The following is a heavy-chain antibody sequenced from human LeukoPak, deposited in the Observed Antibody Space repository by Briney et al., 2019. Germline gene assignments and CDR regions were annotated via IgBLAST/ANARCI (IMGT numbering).Heavy chain of an antibody. V-gene: IGHV4-39*07. CDR3: ARGSSYSLRFDP. D-gene: IGHD6-13*01. Sequence: PSETLSLTCTVSGGSISSSSYYWGWIRQPPGKGLEWIGSIYYSGSTYYNPSLKSRVTISVDTSKNQFSLKLSSVTAADTAVYYCARGSSYSLRFDPWGQGTLVTVSS. CDR2: IYYSGST. CDR1: GGSISSSSYY. J-gene: IGHJ5*02.